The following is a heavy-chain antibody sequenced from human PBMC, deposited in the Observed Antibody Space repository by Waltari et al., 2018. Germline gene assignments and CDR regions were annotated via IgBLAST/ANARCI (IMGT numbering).Heavy chain of an antibody. CDR3: ARGGDCGGDCVLGH. D-gene: IGHD2-21*02. J-gene: IGHJ4*02. CDR2: VTRGGST. CDR1: GGSFSAHY. Sequence: QVQLQQWGAGLLKPSETLSLTCTVSGGSFSAHYWTWIRQSPGKGLEWIGEVTRGGSTNDDPSVKSRVTISLDTSKNQFSLKMNSLTAADTAVYYCARGGDCGGDCVLGHWGQGTLVTVSS. V-gene: IGHV4-34*01.